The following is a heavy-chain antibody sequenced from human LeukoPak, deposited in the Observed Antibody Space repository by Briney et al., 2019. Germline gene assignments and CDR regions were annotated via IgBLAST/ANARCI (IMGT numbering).Heavy chain of an antibody. V-gene: IGHV1-2*02. CDR3: ARDVYHYDSSGGGGTFDY. Sequence: ASVRVSCKASGYTFTGYYMHWVRQAPGQGLEWMGWINPNSGGTNYAQKFQGRVTMTRDTSISTAYMELSRLRSDDTAVYYCARDVYHYDSSGGGGTFDYRGQGTLVTVSS. CDR1: GYTFTGYY. J-gene: IGHJ4*02. CDR2: INPNSGGT. D-gene: IGHD3-22*01.